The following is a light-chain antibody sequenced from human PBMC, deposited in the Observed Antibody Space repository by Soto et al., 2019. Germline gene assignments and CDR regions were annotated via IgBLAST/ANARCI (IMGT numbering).Light chain of an antibody. Sequence: EIVLTQSPGTLSLSPGERATLSCRASQSVSTSLAWYQQKPGQAPSLLIYAASSRATGIPDRFSGSGSGADFTLTITRLEPEDFAVYYCQQYGTSPVTFGQGIKVEIK. CDR2: AAS. CDR3: QQYGTSPVT. CDR1: QSVSTS. J-gene: IGKJ1*01. V-gene: IGKV3-20*01.